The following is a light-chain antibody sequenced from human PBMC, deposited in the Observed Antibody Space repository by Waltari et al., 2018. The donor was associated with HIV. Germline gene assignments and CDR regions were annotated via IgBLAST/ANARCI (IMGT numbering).Light chain of an antibody. CDR3: LQHNSYPLIT. Sequence: DIQMTQSPSSLSASVGGRVTATCRTSQGVRNELGWFQQKPGQAPQRLIYAESHLQSGVPSRFSVSGSETYFTLTITDLQPEDSATYFCLQHNSYPLITFGQGTRLEI. V-gene: IGKV1-17*02. J-gene: IGKJ5*01. CDR2: AES. CDR1: QGVRNE.